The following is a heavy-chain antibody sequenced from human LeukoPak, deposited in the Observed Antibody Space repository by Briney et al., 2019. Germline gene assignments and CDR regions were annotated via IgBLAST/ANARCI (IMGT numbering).Heavy chain of an antibody. J-gene: IGHJ6*03. V-gene: IGHV1-2*02. CDR2: INPNSGGT. CDR1: GYTFTGYY. D-gene: IGHD2-8*01. Sequence: ASVKVSCKASGYTFTGYYMYWVRQAPGQGLEWMGWINPNSGGTDYAQKFQGRVTTTRDTSITTAYMELSSLTSDDTAVYFCARSAENCNNGVCFTDYYMDVWGKGTTVTVSS. CDR3: ARSAENCNNGVCFTDYYMDV.